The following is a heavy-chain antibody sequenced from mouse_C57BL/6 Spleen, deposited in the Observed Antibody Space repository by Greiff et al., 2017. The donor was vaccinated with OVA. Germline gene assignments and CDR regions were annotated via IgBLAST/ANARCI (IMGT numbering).Heavy chain of an antibody. Sequence: EVQLLESGGGLVKPGGSLKLSCAASGFTFSDYGMHWVRQAPEKGLEWVAYISSGSSTINYADTVKGRFTISRDNAKNTLFLQMTSLRSEDTAMYYCAPDWFAYWGQGTLVTVSA. CDR2: ISSGSSTI. CDR3: APDWFAY. CDR1: GFTFSDYG. J-gene: IGHJ3*01. V-gene: IGHV5-17*01.